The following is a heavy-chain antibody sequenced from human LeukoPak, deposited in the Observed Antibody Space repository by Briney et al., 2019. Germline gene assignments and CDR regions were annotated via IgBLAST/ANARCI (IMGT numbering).Heavy chain of an antibody. J-gene: IGHJ4*02. Sequence: PGRSLRLSCAASGFTFSSYGMHWVRQAPGKGLEWVAVIWYDGSNKYYADSVKGRFTISKDNSKNTLYLQMNSMRAEETALYYCSKDFGYCSGGSCYPRGFDYWGQGTLVTVSS. D-gene: IGHD2-15*01. CDR3: SKDFGYCSGGSCYPRGFDY. CDR1: GFTFSSYG. CDR2: IWYDGSNK. V-gene: IGHV3-33*06.